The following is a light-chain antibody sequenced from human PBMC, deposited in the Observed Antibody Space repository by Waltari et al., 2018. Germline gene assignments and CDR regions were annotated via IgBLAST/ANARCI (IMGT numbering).Light chain of an antibody. V-gene: IGLV2-14*01. J-gene: IGLJ1*01. Sequence: QSALTQPASVSGSPGQSITLSCSGTDSDVGAYAFSSWYQQHPGKAPHLIIYEVSNRPSGISNRFSASKSGNTASLTISGLQAEDEADYYCSSYTTSSAPGVFGTGTRVTVL. CDR1: DSDVGAYAF. CDR2: EVS. CDR3: SSYTTSSAPGV.